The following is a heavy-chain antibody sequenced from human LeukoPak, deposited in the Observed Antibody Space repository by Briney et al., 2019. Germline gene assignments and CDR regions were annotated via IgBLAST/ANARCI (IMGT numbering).Heavy chain of an antibody. Sequence: ASVKVSCKASGYTFTGYYMHWVRRAPGQGLEWKGWINPNSGGTNYAQKFQGRVTMTRDTSISTAYMELSRLRSDDTAVYYCARDPSYYYDSSGYYDYWGQGTLVTVSS. CDR3: ARDPSYYYDSSGYYDY. J-gene: IGHJ4*02. CDR2: INPNSGGT. CDR1: GYTFTGYY. D-gene: IGHD3-22*01. V-gene: IGHV1-2*02.